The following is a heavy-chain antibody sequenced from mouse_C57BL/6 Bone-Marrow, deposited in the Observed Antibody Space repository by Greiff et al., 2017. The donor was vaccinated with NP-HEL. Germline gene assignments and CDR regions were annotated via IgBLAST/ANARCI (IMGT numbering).Heavy chain of an antibody. CDR3: ARDDYYGSSLFAY. V-gene: IGHV5-16*01. Sequence: EVMLVESEGGLVQPGSSMKLSCTASGFTFSDYYMAWVRQVPEKGLEWVANINYDGSSTYYLDSLKSRFIISRDNAKNNLYLQMSSLKSVDTAAFYCARDDYYGSSLFAYWGQGTLVTVSA. J-gene: IGHJ3*01. CDR1: GFTFSDYY. CDR2: INYDGSST. D-gene: IGHD1-1*01.